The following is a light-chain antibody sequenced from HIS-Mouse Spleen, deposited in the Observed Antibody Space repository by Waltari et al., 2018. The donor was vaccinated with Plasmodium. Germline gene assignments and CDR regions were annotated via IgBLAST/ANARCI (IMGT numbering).Light chain of an antibody. CDR3: QQYGSSPYT. Sequence: EIVLTQFPGTLSLSPGERATLSCKASQSVSSSYLAWYQQKPGQAPRLLIYGASSRATGIPDRFSGSVSGTDFTLTISRLETEDFAVYYCQQYGSSPYTFGQGTKLEIK. CDR2: GAS. J-gene: IGKJ2*01. V-gene: IGKV3-20*01. CDR1: QSVSSSY.